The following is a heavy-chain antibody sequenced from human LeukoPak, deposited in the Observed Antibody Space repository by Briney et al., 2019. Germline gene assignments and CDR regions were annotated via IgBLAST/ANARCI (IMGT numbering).Heavy chain of an antibody. CDR2: INTDGGST. Sequence: PGGSLRLSCAASGFTFSSYWMHWVRQAPGKGLVWVSRINTDGGSTSYADSVKGRFTISRDNAKNSLYLQMNSLRAEDTALYYCAKVSGRMSTIGSRGGYFDYWGQGTLVTVSS. CDR1: GFTFSSYW. D-gene: IGHD5-24*01. V-gene: IGHV3-74*01. CDR3: AKVSGRMSTIGSRGGYFDY. J-gene: IGHJ4*02.